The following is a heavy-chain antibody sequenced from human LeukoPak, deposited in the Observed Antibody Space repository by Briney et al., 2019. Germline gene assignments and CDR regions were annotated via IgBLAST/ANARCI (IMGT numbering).Heavy chain of an antibody. CDR3: ARQTYDYVWGRSYYYYYMDV. CDR2: IYYSGST. V-gene: IGHV4-59*08. J-gene: IGHJ6*03. Sequence: SETLSLTCTVSGGSISSYYWSWIRQPPGKGLEWIGYIYYSGSTNYNPSLKSRVTISVDTSKNQFSLKLSSVTAADTAVYYCARQTYDYVWGRSYYYYYMDVWGKGTTVTISS. CDR1: GGSISSYY. D-gene: IGHD3-16*01.